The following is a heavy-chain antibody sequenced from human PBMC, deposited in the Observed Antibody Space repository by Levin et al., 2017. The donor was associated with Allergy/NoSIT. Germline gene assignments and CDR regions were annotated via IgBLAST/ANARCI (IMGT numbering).Heavy chain of an antibody. CDR3: ARVYCSSTSCDRSLGY. V-gene: IGHV4-4*02. Sequence: SETLSLTCAVSGGSISSSNWWSWVRQPPGKGLEWIGEIYHSGSTNYNPSLKSRVTISVDKSTNQFSLKLSSVTAADTAVYYCARVYCSSTSCDRSLGYWGQGTLVTVSS. J-gene: IGHJ4*02. D-gene: IGHD2-2*01. CDR2: IYHSGST. CDR1: GGSISSSNW.